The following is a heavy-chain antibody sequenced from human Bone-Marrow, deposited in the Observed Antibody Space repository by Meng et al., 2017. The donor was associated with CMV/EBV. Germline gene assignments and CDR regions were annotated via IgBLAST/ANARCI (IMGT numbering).Heavy chain of an antibody. J-gene: IGHJ4*02. CDR2: IIPMIDKA. CDR3: ARGRTVATIFPDY. Sequence: SVKVSCKASGGTFSRYAFSWVRQAPGQGLEWMGGIIPMIDKAHYAQKFQGTVTITADESTSTAYMELSSPRSEDTAVYYCARGRTVATIFPDYWGQGTLVTVAS. V-gene: IGHV1-69*13. CDR1: GGTFSRYA. D-gene: IGHD5-12*01.